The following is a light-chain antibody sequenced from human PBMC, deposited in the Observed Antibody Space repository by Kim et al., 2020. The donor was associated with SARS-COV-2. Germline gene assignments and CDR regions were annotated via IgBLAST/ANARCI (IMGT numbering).Light chain of an antibody. V-gene: IGKV2-28*01. CDR2: LGS. CDR3: MQSLQTPLT. Sequence: DIVMTQSPLSLPVTPGEPASISCRSSQSLLYSNGYNYLDWYLQKPGQSPQLLIYLGSNRASGVPDRFSGSGSGTDFTLKISSVEAEDVGVYYCMQSLQTPLTFGGGTKVDIK. CDR1: QSLLYSNGYNY. J-gene: IGKJ4*01.